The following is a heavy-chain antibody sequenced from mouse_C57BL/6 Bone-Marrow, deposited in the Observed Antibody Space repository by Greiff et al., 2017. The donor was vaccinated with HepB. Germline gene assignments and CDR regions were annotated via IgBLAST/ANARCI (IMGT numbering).Heavy chain of an antibody. CDR2: ISYSGST. J-gene: IGHJ1*03. CDR1: GYSITSDY. Sequence: DVQLQESGPGLAKPSQTLSLTCSVTGYSITSDYWNWIRKFPGNKLEYMGYISYSGSTYYNPSLKSRISITRDTSKNQYYLQLNSVTTEDTATYYCARYSYYYGSSYWYFDVWGTGTTVTVSS. CDR3: ARYSYYYGSSYWYFDV. D-gene: IGHD1-1*01. V-gene: IGHV3-8*01.